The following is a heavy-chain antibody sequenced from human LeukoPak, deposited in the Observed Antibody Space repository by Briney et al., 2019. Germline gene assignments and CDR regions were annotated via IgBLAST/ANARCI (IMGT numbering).Heavy chain of an antibody. CDR1: GFTFSSYW. Sequence: PGGSLRLSCAASGFTFSSYWMHWVRQAPGKGLMWVSRINSDGSSTTYADSVKGRITTSRDNTKNTLYLQMDSLRAEDTAVYYCARDINGDYSYWGQGTLVTVSS. D-gene: IGHD4-17*01. J-gene: IGHJ4*02. CDR3: ARDINGDYSY. CDR2: INSDGSST. V-gene: IGHV3-74*01.